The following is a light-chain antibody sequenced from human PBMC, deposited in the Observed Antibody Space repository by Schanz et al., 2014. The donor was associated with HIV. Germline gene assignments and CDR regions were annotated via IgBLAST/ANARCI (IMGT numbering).Light chain of an antibody. Sequence: EIVLTQSPGTLSLSPGERATLSCRVSQSVSSSYLAWYQQKPGQAPRLLIYGASSRATGIPDRFSGTGSGTDFTLTISSLEPEDFAVYYCQQYGSSGTFGPGTKVHIK. CDR3: QQYGSSGT. CDR1: QSVSSSY. V-gene: IGKV3-20*01. CDR2: GAS. J-gene: IGKJ3*01.